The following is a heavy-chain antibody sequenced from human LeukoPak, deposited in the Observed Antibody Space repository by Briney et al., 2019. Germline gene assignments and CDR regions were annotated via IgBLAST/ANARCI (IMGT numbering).Heavy chain of an antibody. CDR3: ARDPEMTTTNYFDF. D-gene: IGHD5-24*01. V-gene: IGHV6-1*01. CDR1: GDSVSSNSAA. CDR2: TYYRSKWKN. Sequence: SQTLSLTCAISGDSVSSNSAAWNWIRQSPSRGLEWLGRTYYRSKWKNDYAISVKSRIIINPDTSKNQFFLQLNSVTPEDTAVYYCARDPEMTTTNYFDFWGQGTLVTVSS. J-gene: IGHJ4*02.